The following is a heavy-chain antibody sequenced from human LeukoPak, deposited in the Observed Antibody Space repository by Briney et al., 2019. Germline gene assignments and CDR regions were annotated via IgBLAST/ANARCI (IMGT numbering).Heavy chain of an antibody. CDR2: INSDGSST. CDR1: GFIVSSNY. Sequence: GGSLRLSCAASGFIVSSNYMSWVRQAPGKGLVWVSRINSDGSSTSYADSVKGRFTISRDNAKNTLYLQMNSLRAEDTAVYYCAREAGGTMVRGVSYYYYMDVWGKGTTVTISS. D-gene: IGHD3-10*01. V-gene: IGHV3-74*01. J-gene: IGHJ6*03. CDR3: AREAGGTMVRGVSYYYYMDV.